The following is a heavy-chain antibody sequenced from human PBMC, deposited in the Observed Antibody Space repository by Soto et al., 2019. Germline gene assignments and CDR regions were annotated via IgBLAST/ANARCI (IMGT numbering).Heavy chain of an antibody. Sequence: PSETLSLTCAVSGGSISSSNWWSWVRQPPGKGLEWIGEIYHSGSTNYNPSLKSRVTISVDKSKNQFSLKLSSVTAADTAVYYCARDSLSSGWYRDYDNWFDPWGQGTLVTVSS. J-gene: IGHJ5*02. CDR2: IYHSGST. D-gene: IGHD6-19*01. V-gene: IGHV4-4*02. CDR3: ARDSLSSGWYRDYDNWFDP. CDR1: GGSISSSNW.